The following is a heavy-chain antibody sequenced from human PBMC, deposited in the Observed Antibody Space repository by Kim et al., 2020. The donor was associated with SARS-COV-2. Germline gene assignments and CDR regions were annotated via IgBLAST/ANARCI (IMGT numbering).Heavy chain of an antibody. CDR1: GGSISSDSYH. D-gene: IGHD5-12*01. Sequence: SETLSLTCVVSGGSISSDSYHWGGIRQPPGKGMEWIGSIHYGEGTSYNPSLESRVTISLDTSKQQFSLKVKSVTAADTAVYYCAGLAVVGWPTNDFWGQGTLITVSS. J-gene: IGHJ4*02. V-gene: IGHV4-39*01. CDR2: IHYGEGT. CDR3: AGLAVVGWPTNDF.